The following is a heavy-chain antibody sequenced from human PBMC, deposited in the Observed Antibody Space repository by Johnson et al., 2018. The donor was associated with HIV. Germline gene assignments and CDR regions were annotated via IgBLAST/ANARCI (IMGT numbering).Heavy chain of an antibody. J-gene: IGHJ3*02. CDR2: TYSGGST. D-gene: IGHD1-1*01. Sequence: VQLVESGGGLVQPGGSLRPSCAASGFTVSSNYMSWVRKDPGKGLEWVSVTYSGGSTYDADSVRDRITSSRDTSKNTMHMQMNSLRAEDTAVYFCTTRTWSDAFDIWGRGTMVTVSS. V-gene: IGHV3-66*01. CDR3: TTRTWSDAFDI. CDR1: GFTVSSNY.